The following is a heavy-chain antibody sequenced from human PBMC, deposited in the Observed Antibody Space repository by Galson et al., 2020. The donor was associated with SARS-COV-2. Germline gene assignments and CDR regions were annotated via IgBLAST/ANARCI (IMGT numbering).Heavy chain of an antibody. D-gene: IGHD3-9*01. V-gene: IGHV3-9*01. CDR1: GFTFDDYA. CDR3: AKDTGTGYYPDAFDI. J-gene: IGHJ3*02. CDR2: ISWNSGSI. Sequence: GGSLRLSCAASGFTFDDYAMHWVRQAPGKGLEWVSGISWNSGSIGYADSVKGRFTISRDNAKNSLYLQMNSLRAEDTALYYCAKDTGTGYYPDAFDIWRQVTMVTVSS.